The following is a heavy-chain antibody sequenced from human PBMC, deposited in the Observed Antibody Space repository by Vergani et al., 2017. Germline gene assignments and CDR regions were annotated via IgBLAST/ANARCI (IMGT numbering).Heavy chain of an antibody. V-gene: IGHV5-51*03. D-gene: IGHD6-6*01. J-gene: IGHJ6*03. CDR1: GYSFTSYW. CDR2: IYPGDSDT. CDR3: ARRIEQLGPHYYYYYYMDV. Sequence: EVQLVQSGAEVKKPGESLKISCKGSGYSFTSYWIGWVRQMPGKGLEWMGIIYPGDSDTRYSPSFQGQVTISADKSISTAYLQWSSLKASDTAMYYCARRIEQLGPHYYYYYYMDVWGKGTTVIVSS.